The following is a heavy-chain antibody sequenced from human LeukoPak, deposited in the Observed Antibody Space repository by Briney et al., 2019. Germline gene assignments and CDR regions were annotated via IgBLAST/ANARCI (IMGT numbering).Heavy chain of an antibody. D-gene: IGHD5-18*01. CDR2: IIPIFGTA. J-gene: IGHJ3*02. CDR3: ARDSDFRGYSYGYGENAFDI. Sequence: ASVKVSCKASGYTFTGYYMHWVRQAPGQGLEWMGRIIPIFGTANYAQKFQGRVTITTDESTSTAYMELSSLRSEDTAVYYCARDSDFRGYSYGYGENAFDIWGQGTMVTVSS. CDR1: GYTFTGYY. V-gene: IGHV1-69*05.